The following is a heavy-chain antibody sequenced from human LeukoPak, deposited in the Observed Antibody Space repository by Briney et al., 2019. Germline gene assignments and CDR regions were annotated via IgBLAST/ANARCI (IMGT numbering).Heavy chain of an antibody. D-gene: IGHD4-23*01. CDR3: ARDKAVTTEVTQHFQH. Sequence: GASVKVSCRASGYTFTSYDINWVRQATGQGLEWMGWMNPNNGYTDYAQKLQFRVTMTTDTSTSTAYMELRSLRSDDTAVYYCARDKAVTTEVTQHFQHWGQGTLVTVSS. CDR1: GYTFTSYD. V-gene: IGHV1-18*01. CDR2: MNPNNGYT. J-gene: IGHJ1*01.